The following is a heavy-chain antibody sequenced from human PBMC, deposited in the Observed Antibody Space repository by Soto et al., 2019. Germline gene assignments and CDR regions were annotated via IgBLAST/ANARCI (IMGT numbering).Heavy chain of an antibody. CDR3: STRAYDTNGYYRFDP. D-gene: IGHD3-22*01. CDR2: INHSGRV. CDR1: GGSFSGHS. Sequence: SETLSLTCAVYGGSFSGHSWTWIRQSPGKGLEWIGDINHSGRVNYSPSLKSRVTISLDTSKNQFSLTLSAVTAADTAMYYCSTRAYDTNGYYRFDPWGQGTLATVSS. J-gene: IGHJ5*01. V-gene: IGHV4-34*01.